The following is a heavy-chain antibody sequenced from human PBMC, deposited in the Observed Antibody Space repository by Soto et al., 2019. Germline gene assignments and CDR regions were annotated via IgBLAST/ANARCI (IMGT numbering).Heavy chain of an antibody. V-gene: IGHV1-46*01. CDR3: ARDRYDYLDYYYGMDV. Sequence: QVQLVQSGAEVKKPGASVKVSCKASGYTFTSYYMHWVRQAPGQGLEWMGIINPSGGSTSYAQKFQGRVTMTRDTSTSTVYMELSSLRSKDTAVYYCARDRYDYLDYYYGMDVWGQGTTVTVSS. D-gene: IGHD3-22*01. CDR2: INPSGGST. J-gene: IGHJ6*02. CDR1: GYTFTSYY.